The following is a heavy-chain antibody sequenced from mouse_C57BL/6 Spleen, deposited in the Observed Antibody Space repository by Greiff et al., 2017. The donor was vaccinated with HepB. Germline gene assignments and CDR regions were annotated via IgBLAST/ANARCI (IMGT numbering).Heavy chain of an antibody. Sequence: QVHVKQSGAELARPGASVKLSCKASGYTFTSYGISWVKQRTGQGLEWIGEIYPRSGNTYYNEKFKGKATLTADKSSSTAYMELRSLTSEDSAVYFCARSGYYGILAYWGQGTTLTVSS. V-gene: IGHV1-81*01. CDR1: GYTFTSYG. D-gene: IGHD1-1*01. CDR3: ARSGYYGILAY. CDR2: IYPRSGNT. J-gene: IGHJ2*01.